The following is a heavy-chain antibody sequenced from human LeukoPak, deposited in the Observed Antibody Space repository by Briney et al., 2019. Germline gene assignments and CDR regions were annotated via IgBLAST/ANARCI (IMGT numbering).Heavy chain of an antibody. CDR2: ISYDGSNK. J-gene: IGHJ3*02. Sequence: GGSLRLSCATSGFTFSSYGMHWVRQAPGKGLEWVAVISYDGSNKYYADSVKGRFTISRDNSKNTLYLQMNSLRAEDMALYYCAKAIPGYSSVWQADAFDIRGQGTMVTVSS. D-gene: IGHD6-19*01. CDR1: GFTFSSYG. V-gene: IGHV3-30*18. CDR3: AKAIPGYSSVWQADAFDI.